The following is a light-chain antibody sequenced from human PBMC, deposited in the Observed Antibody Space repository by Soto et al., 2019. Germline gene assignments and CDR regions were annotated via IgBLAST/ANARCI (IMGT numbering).Light chain of an antibody. Sequence: DIQLTQSPSSLSASVGDRVTITCRASQSISPYLNWYQQKPGKAPNLLIHSASTLHSGVASRFSGSGSAADFTLTINSLQPEAFATYYGEQSYKVTPTFGQGTKLEIK. J-gene: IGKJ2*01. CDR3: EQSYKVTPT. CDR2: SAS. V-gene: IGKV1-39*01. CDR1: QSISPY.